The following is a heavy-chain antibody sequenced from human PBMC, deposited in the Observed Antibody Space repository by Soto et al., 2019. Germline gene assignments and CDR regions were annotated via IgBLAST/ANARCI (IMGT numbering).Heavy chain of an antibody. D-gene: IGHD6-13*01. CDR3: ARDLCDRSSWCHGMDV. Sequence: GGSLRLSCAASGFTLSTYSMNWVRQAPGKGLEWVSYITSSSSTIYYADSVKGRFTISRDNAKNSLSLQMNSLRDEDTAVYFCARDLCDRSSWCHGMDVWGQGTTVTVSS. J-gene: IGHJ6*02. CDR2: ITSSSSTI. CDR1: GFTLSTYS. V-gene: IGHV3-48*02.